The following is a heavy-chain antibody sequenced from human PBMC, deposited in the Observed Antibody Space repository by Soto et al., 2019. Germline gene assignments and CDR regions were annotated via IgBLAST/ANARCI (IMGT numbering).Heavy chain of an antibody. J-gene: IGHJ4*02. CDR3: ARRGRNWNSQFDY. V-gene: IGHV4-34*01. CDR1: GGSFGGYY. Sequence: ASETLCLTCAVYGGSFGGYYWSWIRQPPGKGLEWIGEINHSGSTNYNPSLKSRVTISVDTSKNQFSLKLSSVTAADTAVYYCARRGRNWNSQFDYWGQGTLVTVSS. CDR2: INHSGST. D-gene: IGHD1-7*01.